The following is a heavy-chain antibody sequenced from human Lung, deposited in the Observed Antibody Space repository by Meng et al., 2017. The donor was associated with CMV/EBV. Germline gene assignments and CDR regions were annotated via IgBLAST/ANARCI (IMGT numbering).Heavy chain of an antibody. Sequence: LVRFGSELQKPRHLGHVSCKASGLTFTSYAMNWVRKAPGQGLEWMGLIHINTGNPTYAQGFTGRFVFSLDTSVSMAYPQISSIKAAATDAYYCARLYCSGGSCYTIDSWGQGTLVTVSS. D-gene: IGHD2-15*01. CDR2: IHINTGNP. J-gene: IGHJ4*02. CDR3: ARLYCSGGSCYTIDS. V-gene: IGHV7-4-1*04. CDR1: GLTFTSYA.